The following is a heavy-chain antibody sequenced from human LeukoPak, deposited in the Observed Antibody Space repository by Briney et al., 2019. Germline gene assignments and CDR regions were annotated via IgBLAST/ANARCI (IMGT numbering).Heavy chain of an antibody. CDR3: ARDKIGTHTAMVTENAHYPGADY. CDR2: INPNSGGT. D-gene: IGHD5-18*01. Sequence: ASVKVSCKASGYTFTGYYMHWVRQAPGQGLEWMGWINPNSGGTNYAQKFQGRVTMTRDTSISTAYMELSRLRSDDTAVYYCARDKIGTHTAMVTENAHYPGADYWGQGTLVTVSS. J-gene: IGHJ4*02. V-gene: IGHV1-2*02. CDR1: GYTFTGYY.